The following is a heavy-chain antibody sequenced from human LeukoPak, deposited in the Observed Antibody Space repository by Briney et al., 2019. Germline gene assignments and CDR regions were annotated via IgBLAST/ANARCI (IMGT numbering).Heavy chain of an antibody. CDR1: GGTFSSYA. CDR2: IIPIFGIA. Sequence: SVQVSCKAAGGTFSSYAISWVRQAPGQGLEWMGRIIPIFGIANYAKQFQGRVTITADKSTSTAYMEMSSLRSEDTAVYYCARDQGYYYDSSGYLDSKNDAFDIWGQGTMVTVSS. CDR3: ARDQGYYYDSSGYLDSKNDAFDI. V-gene: IGHV1-69*04. D-gene: IGHD3-22*01. J-gene: IGHJ3*02.